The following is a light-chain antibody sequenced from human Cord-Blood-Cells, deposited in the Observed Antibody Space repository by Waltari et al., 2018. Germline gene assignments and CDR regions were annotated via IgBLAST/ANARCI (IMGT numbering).Light chain of an antibody. CDR2: EVS. J-gene: IGLJ2*01. Sequence: QSALTPPASVSGSPGQSITISCTVPSSDVGSYNLVSWYQQHPGKAPKLMIYEVSTRPSGVSNRCSGSKSGNTASRTISGLQAEDEADYYCCSYAGSSTYVVFGGGTKLTVL. CDR3: CSYAGSSTYVV. V-gene: IGLV2-23*02. CDR1: SSDVGSYNL.